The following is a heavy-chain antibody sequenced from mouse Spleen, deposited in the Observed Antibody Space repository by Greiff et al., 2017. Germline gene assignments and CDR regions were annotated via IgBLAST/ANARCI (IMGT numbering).Heavy chain of an antibody. Sequence: EVQLVESGGGLVQPGGSLSLSCAASGFTFTDYYMSWVRQPPGKALEWLGFIRNKANGYTTEYSASVKGRFTISRDNSQSILYLQMNALRAEDSATYYCASMITSYFDYWGQGTTLTVSS. J-gene: IGHJ2*01. CDR3: ASMITSYFDY. D-gene: IGHD2-4*01. V-gene: IGHV7-3*01. CDR1: GFTFTDYY. CDR2: IRNKANGYTT.